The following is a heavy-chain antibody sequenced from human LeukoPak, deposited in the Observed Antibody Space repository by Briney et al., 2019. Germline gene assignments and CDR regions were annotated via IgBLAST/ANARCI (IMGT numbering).Heavy chain of an antibody. Sequence: GGSLRRSSAASAFTSPSYIMNWAGPAPRQGLEWVSSISSSTNYTYYADSAKGRLTISRDNAQNSLYLQMNSLRTEDTAIYYCARGQTKFDYWGQGTLVTVSS. CDR2: ISSSTNYT. J-gene: IGHJ4*02. CDR3: ARGQTKFDY. CDR1: AFTSPSYI. D-gene: IGHD1-1*01. V-gene: IGHV3-21*01.